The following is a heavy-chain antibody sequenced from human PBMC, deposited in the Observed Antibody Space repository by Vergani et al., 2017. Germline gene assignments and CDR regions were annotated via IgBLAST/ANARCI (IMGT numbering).Heavy chain of an antibody. CDR3: AREYSSTSGRAFDF. V-gene: IGHV3-48*01. Sequence: EVQLVESGGGLVQPGGSLRLSCATSGFSLSRCWMSWVRQAPEKGLEWVSFVSTGTKSQSYAESVKGRFTISRDSAKNSLYLQMDSLRAEDTAVYYCAREYSSTSGRAFDFWGQGTKVTVSS. CDR2: VSTGTKSQ. CDR1: GFSLSRCW. J-gene: IGHJ3*01. D-gene: IGHD2-2*01.